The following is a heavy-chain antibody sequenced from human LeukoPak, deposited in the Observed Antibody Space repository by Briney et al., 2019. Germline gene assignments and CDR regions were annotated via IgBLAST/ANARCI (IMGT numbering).Heavy chain of an antibody. CDR1: GFSIRDYA. V-gene: IGHV3-49*04. J-gene: IGHJ6*04. CDR3: SRALRRDRYRYYGMDV. D-gene: IGHD5-24*01. Sequence: GRSLRLSCTASGFSIRDYAMNWVRQAPGTGLEWLGFIRSKAYGETGEYAASGNYRFTISRDDSKNIAYLQMNSLKTEDTAVYYCSRALRRDRYRYYGMDVWGKGTTVTVSS. CDR2: IRSKAYGETG.